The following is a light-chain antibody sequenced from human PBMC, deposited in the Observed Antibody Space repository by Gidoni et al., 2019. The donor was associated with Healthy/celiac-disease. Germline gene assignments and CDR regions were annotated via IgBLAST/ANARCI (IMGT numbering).Light chain of an antibody. V-gene: IGKV3-15*01. CDR1: QSVSSN. Sequence: EIVMTQSPATLSVSPGERATLSCRASQSVSSNLAWYQQKPGQAPRLLIYGASTRATGIPARFSGSGSGTEFTLTISSLQSEDFAVYYCQQYNELAQITFGXWTKVEIK. J-gene: IGKJ4*01. CDR3: QQYNELAQIT. CDR2: GAS.